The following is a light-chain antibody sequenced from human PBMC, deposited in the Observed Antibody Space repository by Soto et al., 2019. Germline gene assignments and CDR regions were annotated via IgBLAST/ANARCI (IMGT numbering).Light chain of an antibody. CDR3: SSYTSSSTPYV. Sequence: QSMLTPPASVSGYPGQSITISCNGTSSDFGGYNYVSWYQQHPGKAPKLMIYEVSNRPSGVSNRFSGSKSGNTASLTISGLQAEDEADYYCSSYTSSSTPYVFGTGTKFTVL. J-gene: IGLJ1*01. CDR1: SSDFGGYNY. CDR2: EVS. V-gene: IGLV2-14*01.